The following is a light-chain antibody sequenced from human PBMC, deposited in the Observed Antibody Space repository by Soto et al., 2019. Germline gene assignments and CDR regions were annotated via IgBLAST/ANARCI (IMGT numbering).Light chain of an antibody. CDR3: QQYGNSPRT. V-gene: IGKV3-20*01. J-gene: IGKJ1*01. CDR2: GAS. Sequence: EIVLTQSPGTLSLSPGERATLSCRASQSVSSSYLGWYQLKPGQPPRLLIYGASSRATGIPDRFSGSGSGTDFTLTISRLEPEDVAVYYCQQYGNSPRTFGQGTKVEIK. CDR1: QSVSSSY.